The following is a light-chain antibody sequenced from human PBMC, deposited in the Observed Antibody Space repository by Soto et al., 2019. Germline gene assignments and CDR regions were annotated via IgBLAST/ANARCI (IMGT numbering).Light chain of an antibody. Sequence: DIVLTQFQGTLSLSPGERATLSCRASQSVSSSYLAWYQQKPGQAPRLLIYGASARATGIPDRFSGSGSGTDFTLTITRLEPEDFAIYYCQQYSRSPPTFGRGTKVDIK. CDR1: QSVSSSY. CDR3: QQYSRSPPT. CDR2: GAS. J-gene: IGKJ1*01. V-gene: IGKV3-20*01.